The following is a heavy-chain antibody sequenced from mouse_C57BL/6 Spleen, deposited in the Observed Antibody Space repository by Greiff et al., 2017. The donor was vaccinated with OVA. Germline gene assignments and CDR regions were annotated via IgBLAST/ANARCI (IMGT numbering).Heavy chain of an antibody. J-gene: IGHJ4*01. V-gene: IGHV1-50*01. Sequence: QVQLQQSGAELVKPGASVKLSCKASGYTFTSYWMQWVKQRPGQGLEWIGEIDPSDSYTNYNQKFKGKATLTVDTSSSTAYMQLSSLTSEDSAVYYCARRRGYGSSFMDYWGQGTSVTVSS. CDR3: ARRRGYGSSFMDY. D-gene: IGHD1-1*01. CDR1: GYTFTSYW. CDR2: IDPSDSYT.